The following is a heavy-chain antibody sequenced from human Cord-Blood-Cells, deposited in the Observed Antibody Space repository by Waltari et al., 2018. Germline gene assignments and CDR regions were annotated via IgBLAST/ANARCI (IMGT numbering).Heavy chain of an antibody. J-gene: IGHJ4*02. D-gene: IGHD2-2*02. V-gene: IGHV4-30-2*01. CDR3: ARAVESYCSSTSCYTYYFDY. CDR2: IYHGGST. Sequence: QLQLQESGSGLVKPSQTLSLTCAVSGGSISSGGYSWSWIRQPPGKGLEWIGYIYHGGSTYYNPSLKSRVTISVDRSKNQFSRKLSSVTAADTAVYYCARAVESYCSSTSCYTYYFDYWGQGTLVTVSS. CDR1: GGSISSGGYS.